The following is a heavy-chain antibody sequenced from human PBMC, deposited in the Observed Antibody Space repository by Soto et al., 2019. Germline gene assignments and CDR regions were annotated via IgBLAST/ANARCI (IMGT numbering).Heavy chain of an antibody. CDR3: ARGITGTTTLAYYYGMDV. J-gene: IGHJ6*02. V-gene: IGHV1-69*06. CDR1: GGTFSSYA. CDR2: IIPIFGTA. Sequence: QVQLVQSGAEVKKPGSSVKVSCKASGGTFSSYAISWVRQAPGQGLEWMGGIIPIFGTANYAQKFQGRVTITADKSTSTAYMGLSSLRSEDTAVYYCARGITGTTTLAYYYGMDVWGQGTTVTVSS. D-gene: IGHD1-7*01.